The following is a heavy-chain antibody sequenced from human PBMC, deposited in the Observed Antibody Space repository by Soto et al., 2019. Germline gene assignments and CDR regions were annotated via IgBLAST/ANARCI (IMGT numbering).Heavy chain of an antibody. V-gene: IGHV4-31*03. D-gene: IGHD3-22*01. Sequence: QVQLQESGPGLVKSSQTLSLTCSVSGDSITSEGYYWSWIRQHPEKGLEWVGYIYYSGITRYNPSLLGRVAISRDTSKKQFSLKLTSVTTADSAVYFFSRSRPYDSRGPHDCWGQGTLVTVPS. CDR2: IYYSGIT. J-gene: IGHJ4*02. CDR1: GDSITSEGYY. CDR3: SRSRPYDSRGPHDC.